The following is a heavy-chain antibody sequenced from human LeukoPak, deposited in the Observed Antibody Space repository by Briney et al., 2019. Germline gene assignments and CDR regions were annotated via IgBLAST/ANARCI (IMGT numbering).Heavy chain of an antibody. CDR1: GFIFNNYA. CDR3: ARDPGTTAWGPVGADI. J-gene: IGHJ3*02. D-gene: IGHD1-7*01. Sequence: GGSLRLPCAGSGFIFNNYAMHWVRQPPGKGLEWVSGISWNSGSIDYADSAKGRFTISRDNAKNSLYLQMNSLRAEDTAVYYCARDPGTTAWGPVGADIWGQGTMVTVSS. V-gene: IGHV3-9*01. CDR2: ISWNSGSI.